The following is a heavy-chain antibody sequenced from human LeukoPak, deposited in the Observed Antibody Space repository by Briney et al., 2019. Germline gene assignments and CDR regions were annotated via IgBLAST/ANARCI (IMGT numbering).Heavy chain of an antibody. J-gene: IGHJ3*02. CDR1: GGTFSSYA. CDR2: IIPIFGTA. Sequence: SVKVSCKASGGTFSSYAISWVRQAPGQGLEWMGGIIPIFGTANYAQKFQGRVTITADVSTSTAYMELSSLRSEDTAVYYCARGDIAAAANPADGAFDIWGQGTMVTVSS. V-gene: IGHV1-69*13. D-gene: IGHD6-13*01. CDR3: ARGDIAAAANPADGAFDI.